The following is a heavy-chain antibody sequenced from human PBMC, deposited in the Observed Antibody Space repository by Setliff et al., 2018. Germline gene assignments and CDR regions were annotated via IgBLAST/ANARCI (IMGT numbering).Heavy chain of an antibody. CDR1: GYTFSHSG. CDR2: ISVYSGNT. V-gene: IGHV1-18*01. D-gene: IGHD2-15*01. J-gene: IGHJ4*02. CDR3: SRLVRYCSKTTCQTASGAEV. Sequence: ASVKVSCKASGYTFSHSGITWVRQAPGQGLEWMGWISVYSGNTNYAQKLQGRVTMTTDATTSTAYMELRGLTSDDTAVYYCSRLVRYCSKTTCQTASGAEVWGQGTLGTVS.